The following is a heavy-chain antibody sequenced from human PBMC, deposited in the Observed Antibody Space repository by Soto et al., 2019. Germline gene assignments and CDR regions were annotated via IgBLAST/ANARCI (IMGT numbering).Heavy chain of an antibody. Sequence: GESLKISCKGSGYSFTSFWINWVRQMPGKGLEWMGRIDPSDSYTNYSPSFQGHVIISADKSISTAYLQWSSLKASDTAMYYCARPWCSGTSCYRGVDYGMDVWGQGTTVTVSS. D-gene: IGHD2-2*02. CDR2: IDPSDSYT. CDR3: ARPWCSGTSCYRGVDYGMDV. V-gene: IGHV5-10-1*01. CDR1: GYSFTSFW. J-gene: IGHJ6*02.